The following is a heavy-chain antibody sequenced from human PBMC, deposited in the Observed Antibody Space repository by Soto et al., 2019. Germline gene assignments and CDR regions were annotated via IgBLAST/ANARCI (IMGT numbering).Heavy chain of an antibody. J-gene: IGHJ4*02. CDR1: GFTFSSYG. Sequence: HPGGSLRLSCAASGFTFSSYGMHWVRQAPGKGLEWVAVIWYDGGNKYYAESVKGRFTISRDNSKNTLYLQMNSLRAEDTAVYYCARDYDILTGLNWGQGTLVTVSS. D-gene: IGHD3-9*01. V-gene: IGHV3-33*01. CDR3: ARDYDILTGLN. CDR2: IWYDGGNK.